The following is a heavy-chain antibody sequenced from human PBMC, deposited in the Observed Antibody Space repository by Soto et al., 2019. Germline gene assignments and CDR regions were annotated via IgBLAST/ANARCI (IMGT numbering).Heavy chain of an antibody. CDR3: ARGRLGYCISTSCYRSPYYYYGMDV. CDR2: INPNSGGT. Sequence: ASVKVSCKASGYTFTGYYMHWVRQAPGQGLEWMGWINPNSGGTNYAQKFQGWVTMTRDTSISTAYMELSRLRSDDTAVYYCARGRLGYCISTSCYRSPYYYYGMDVWGQGTTVTVSS. CDR1: GYTFTGYY. J-gene: IGHJ6*02. D-gene: IGHD2-2*01. V-gene: IGHV1-2*04.